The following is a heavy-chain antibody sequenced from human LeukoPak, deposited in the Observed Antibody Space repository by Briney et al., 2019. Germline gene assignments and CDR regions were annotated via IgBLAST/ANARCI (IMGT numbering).Heavy chain of an antibody. Sequence: PGGSLRLSCAASGFTLKYYGLNWVRQAPGKGLEWVSSISGNGTYIYYAESVKGRFTISRDNAKSSLYLQMNSLRAEDSAVYYCVKTVSGITFHDWGQGTLVTVPS. D-gene: IGHD6-19*01. CDR3: VKTVSGITFHD. V-gene: IGHV3-21*06. CDR1: GFTLKYYG. J-gene: IGHJ4*02. CDR2: ISGNGTYI.